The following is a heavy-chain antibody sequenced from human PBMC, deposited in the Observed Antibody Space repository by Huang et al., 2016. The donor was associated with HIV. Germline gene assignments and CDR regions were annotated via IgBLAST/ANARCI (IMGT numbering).Heavy chain of an antibody. CDR2: ISSSSRTI. Sequence: EVHLVESGGNLVHRGGSLSLSCAASGFTFSSYTMNWVRQAPGKGLEWVAYISSSSRTIYYADSVKGRFTISRDNAKNSLYLHLNSLRVEDTALYYCARDPHDYGIDYWGQGTLVTVSS. CDR1: GFTFSSYT. J-gene: IGHJ4*02. CDR3: ARDPHDYGIDY. V-gene: IGHV3-48*01. D-gene: IGHD3-10*01.